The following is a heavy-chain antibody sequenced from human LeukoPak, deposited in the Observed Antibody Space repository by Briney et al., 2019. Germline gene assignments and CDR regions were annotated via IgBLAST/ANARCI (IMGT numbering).Heavy chain of an antibody. CDR1: GYTFTSYG. J-gene: IGHJ4*02. D-gene: IGHD6-6*01. CDR2: ISAYNGNT. Sequence: ASVKVSCKASGYTFTSYGISWVRQAPGQGLEWMGWISAYNGNTNYAQKLQGRVTMTTDTSTSTAYMELRSLRSDDTAVYYCARGRIRQVLLYYFDYWGQGTLVTVSS. V-gene: IGHV1-18*01. CDR3: ARGRIRQVLLYYFDY.